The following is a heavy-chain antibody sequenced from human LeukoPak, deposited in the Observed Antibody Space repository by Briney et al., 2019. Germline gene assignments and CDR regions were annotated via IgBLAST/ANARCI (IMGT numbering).Heavy chain of an antibody. CDR2: NYYSGST. CDR1: GFTFSSYW. CDR3: ARHPKGGFGRHTLDY. V-gene: IGHV4-39*01. D-gene: IGHD3-10*01. J-gene: IGHJ4*02. Sequence: GSLRLSCAASGFTFSSYWMTWVRQAPGKGLEWIGSNYYSGSTYYNPSLKSRVTISVDTSKNQFSLKLSSVTAADTAVYYCARHPKGGFGRHTLDYWGQGTLVTVSS.